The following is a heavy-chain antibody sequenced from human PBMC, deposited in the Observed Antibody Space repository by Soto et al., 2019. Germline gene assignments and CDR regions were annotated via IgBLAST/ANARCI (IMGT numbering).Heavy chain of an antibody. CDR3: ASGGSSLNFDS. CDR2: INSDGSST. V-gene: IGHV3-74*01. D-gene: IGHD6-6*01. J-gene: IGHJ4*02. CDR1: GFTFRSYW. Sequence: EVQLVESGGGLVQPGGSLRLSCAASGFTFRSYWMQWVRQAPGKGLVWVSWINSDGSSTSYADSVMGRFTISRDNATNTLYLQMNGLRAEDTAVYYCASGGSSLNFDSWGQGTLVTVSS.